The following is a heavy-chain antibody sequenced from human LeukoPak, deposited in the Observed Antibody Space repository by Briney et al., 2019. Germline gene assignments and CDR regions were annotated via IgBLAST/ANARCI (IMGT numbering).Heavy chain of an antibody. D-gene: IGHD5-18*01. V-gene: IGHV1-69*05. CDR1: GGTFSSYA. CDR3: ARFHPHVDTAPTGANYYMDV. CDR2: IIPIFGTA. J-gene: IGHJ6*03. Sequence: GASVKVSCKASGGTFSSYAISWVRRAPGQGLEWMGGIIPIFGTANYAQKFQGRVTITTDESTSTAYMELSSLRSEDTAVYYCARFHPHVDTAPTGANYYMDVWGKGTTVTVSS.